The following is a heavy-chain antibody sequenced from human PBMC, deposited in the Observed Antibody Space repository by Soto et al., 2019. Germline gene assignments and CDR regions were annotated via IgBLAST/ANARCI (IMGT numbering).Heavy chain of an antibody. CDR2: IYYSGST. CDR1: GGSISSGGYY. Sequence: QVQLQESGPGLVKPSQTLSLTCTVSGGSISSGGYYWSWIRQHPGKGLEWIGYIYYSGSTYYNPSLKSRVTISVDTSQNQFSLKLSSVTAADTAVYYCASLHGGHMVRGSYYYYGMDVWGQGTTVTVSS. CDR3: ASLHGGHMVRGSYYYYGMDV. D-gene: IGHD3-10*01. V-gene: IGHV4-31*03. J-gene: IGHJ6*02.